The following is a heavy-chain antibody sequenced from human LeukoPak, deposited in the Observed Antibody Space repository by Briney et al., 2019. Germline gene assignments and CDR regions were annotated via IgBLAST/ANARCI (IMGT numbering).Heavy chain of an antibody. J-gene: IGHJ4*02. Sequence: PGGSLRLSCAASGFTVSSNYMSWVRQAPGKGLEWVSVIYSGGSTYYADSVKGRFTISRDNSKNTLYLQMNSLRAEDTAVYYCARDAYGSGSHFDYWGQGTLVTVSS. CDR1: GFTVSSNY. CDR3: ARDAYGSGSHFDY. D-gene: IGHD3-10*01. V-gene: IGHV3-66*01. CDR2: IYSGGST.